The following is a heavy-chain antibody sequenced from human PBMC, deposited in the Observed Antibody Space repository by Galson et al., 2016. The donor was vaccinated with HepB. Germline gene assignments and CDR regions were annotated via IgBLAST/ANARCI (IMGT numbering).Heavy chain of an antibody. CDR3: ASGTTMTPDYFDY. D-gene: IGHD4-17*01. J-gene: IGHJ4*02. V-gene: IGHV3-33*01. CDR2: VWYDEINK. Sequence: LRLSCAASGFTFNSYGMHWVRLAPGKGLEWVALVWYDEINKFYRDSVKGRFTISRDNSKNTLYLQMNNLRAEDTAVYYCASGTTMTPDYFDYWGQGTLVTVSS. CDR1: GFTFNSYG.